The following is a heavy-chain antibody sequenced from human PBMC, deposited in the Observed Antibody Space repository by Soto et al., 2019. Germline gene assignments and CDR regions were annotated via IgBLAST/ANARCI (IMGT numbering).Heavy chain of an antibody. J-gene: IGHJ4*02. CDR1: GLTFSSYG. CDR2: IAYDGTKK. Sequence: QVQLVESGGGVVQPGRSLRLSCAASGLTFSSYGMHWVRQAPGKGLGWVAVIAYDGTKKYYADSVKGRFTVSRDNSKNTLYLQMSSLRAEDTAVYYCARDQVTILLGLLDYWGQGTLVTVSS. V-gene: IGHV3-33*05. D-gene: IGHD4-17*01. CDR3: ARDQVTILLGLLDY.